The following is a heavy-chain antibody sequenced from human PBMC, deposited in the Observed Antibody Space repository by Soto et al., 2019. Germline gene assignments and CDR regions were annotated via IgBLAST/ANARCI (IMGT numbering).Heavy chain of an antibody. Sequence: QVQLQESGPGLVKTSETLSLTCTVSGGSISSYYWTWIRQTPGKGLEWMGYISDSGSTNYNPSLKRRVTISVATSKNQFSLKLRSVTAADTAVYYCAREGYSSGWNDFWGQGILVTVSS. CDR3: AREGYSSGWNDF. J-gene: IGHJ4*02. CDR1: GGSISSYY. V-gene: IGHV4-59*01. CDR2: ISDSGST. D-gene: IGHD6-19*01.